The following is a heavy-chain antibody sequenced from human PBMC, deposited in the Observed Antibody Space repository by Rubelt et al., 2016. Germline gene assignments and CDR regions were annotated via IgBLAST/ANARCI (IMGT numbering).Heavy chain of an antibody. Sequence: APGKGLEWVSGISWNSGSIGYADSVKGRFTISRDNAKNSLYLQMNSLRAEDTAVYYCAKRGYCSGGNCYWYFDLWGRGTLVTVSS. V-gene: IGHV3-9*01. J-gene: IGHJ2*01. CDR3: AKRGYCSGGNCYWYFDL. D-gene: IGHD2-15*01. CDR2: ISWNSGSI.